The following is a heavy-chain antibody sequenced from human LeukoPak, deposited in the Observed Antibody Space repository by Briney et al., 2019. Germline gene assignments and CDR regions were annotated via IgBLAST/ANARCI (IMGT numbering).Heavy chain of an antibody. Sequence: ASVKVSCKASGYTFTSYAMNWVRQAPGQGLEWMGWINTNTGNPTYAQGFTGRFVFSLDTSVSTAYLQISSLKAEDTAVYYCARDMGSGSYQDKYYYYYMDVWGKGTTVTVSS. CDR1: GYTFTSYA. CDR3: ARDMGSGSYQDKYYYYYMDV. D-gene: IGHD3-10*01. CDR2: INTNTGNP. V-gene: IGHV7-4-1*02. J-gene: IGHJ6*03.